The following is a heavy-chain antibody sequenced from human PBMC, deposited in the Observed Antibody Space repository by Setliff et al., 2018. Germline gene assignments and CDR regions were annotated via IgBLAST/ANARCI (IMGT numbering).Heavy chain of an antibody. Sequence: PSETLSLTCTVSGASISSYYWSWIRQPPGEGLEWIGYIYSSGNIKYNPSLKSRVTISLDTSKNQFSLKLSSVTAADTAVYYCARHTIAMSTIISYFDYWGQGTLVTVSS. CDR1: GASISSYY. CDR3: ARHTIAMSTIISYFDY. V-gene: IGHV4-59*08. CDR2: IYSSGNI. D-gene: IGHD3-10*01. J-gene: IGHJ4*02.